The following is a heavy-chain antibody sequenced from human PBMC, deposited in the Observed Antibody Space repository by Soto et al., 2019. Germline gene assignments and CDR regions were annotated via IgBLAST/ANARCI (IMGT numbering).Heavy chain of an antibody. CDR1: GGSISSGGYY. CDR2: IYYSGST. Sequence: QVQLQESGPGLVKPSQTLSLTCTVSGGSISSGGYYWSWIRQHPGKGLEWIGYIYYSGSTYYNPSLKSRVTISVDTSKNQFSLKLSSVTAADTAVYYCARLPLQYGDRPLSYYGMDVWGQGTTVTVSS. D-gene: IGHD4-17*01. V-gene: IGHV4-31*03. CDR3: ARLPLQYGDRPLSYYGMDV. J-gene: IGHJ6*02.